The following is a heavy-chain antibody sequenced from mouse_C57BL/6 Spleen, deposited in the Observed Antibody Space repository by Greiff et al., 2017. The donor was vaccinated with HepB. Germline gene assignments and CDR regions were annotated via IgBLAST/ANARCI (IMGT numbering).Heavy chain of an antibody. V-gene: IGHV1-84*01. Sequence: QQSGQGLEWIGWIYPGSGNTKYNEKFKGKATLTVDTSSSTAYMQLSSLTSEDSAVYFCARRGDGNFYWYFDVWGTGTTVTVSS. D-gene: IGHD2-1*01. J-gene: IGHJ1*03. CDR2: IYPGSGNT. CDR3: ARRGDGNFYWYFDV.